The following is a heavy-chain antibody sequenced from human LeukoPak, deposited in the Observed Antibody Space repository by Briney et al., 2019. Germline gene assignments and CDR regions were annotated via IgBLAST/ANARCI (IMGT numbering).Heavy chain of an antibody. D-gene: IGHD3-10*01. Sequence: SETLSLTCAVYGGSFSGYYWSWIRQPPGEGLEWIGEINHSGSTNYNPSLKSRVTISVDTSKNQFSLNLSSVTAADTAVYYCANAPGGYWGQGTLVTVSS. CDR1: GGSFSGYY. V-gene: IGHV4-34*01. CDR3: ANAPGGY. CDR2: INHSGST. J-gene: IGHJ4*02.